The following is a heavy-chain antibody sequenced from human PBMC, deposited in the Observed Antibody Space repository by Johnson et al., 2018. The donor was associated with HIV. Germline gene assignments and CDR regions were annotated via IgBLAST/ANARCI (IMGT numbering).Heavy chain of an antibody. V-gene: IGHV3-48*03. CDR2: ISSSGSTI. CDR1: GFTFNDYA. Sequence: VQLVESGGGLVQPGRSLRLSCAASGFTFNDYAMHWVRQAPGKGLEWVSYISSSGSTISYADSVKGRFTISRDNAKNSLYLQMNSLRAEDTAVYYCARDLKSYYDSSGYFDAFDIWGQGTMVTVSS. CDR3: ARDLKSYYDSSGYFDAFDI. D-gene: IGHD3-22*01. J-gene: IGHJ3*02.